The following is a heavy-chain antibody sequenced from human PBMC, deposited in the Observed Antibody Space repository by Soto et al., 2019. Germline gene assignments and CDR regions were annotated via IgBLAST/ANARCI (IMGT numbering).Heavy chain of an antibody. CDR1: GYSFTNYW. CDR3: ARRGETFDLFVDV. Sequence: PGESLKISCKGSGYSFTNYWIVWVRQMPGKGLEWMGIIYPGDSDTRYSPSFQGQVTISADKSISTAYLQWSSLKASDTAMYFCARRGETFDLFVDVWGQGTTVTVSS. D-gene: IGHD3-16*01. CDR2: IYPGDSDT. V-gene: IGHV5-51*01. J-gene: IGHJ6*02.